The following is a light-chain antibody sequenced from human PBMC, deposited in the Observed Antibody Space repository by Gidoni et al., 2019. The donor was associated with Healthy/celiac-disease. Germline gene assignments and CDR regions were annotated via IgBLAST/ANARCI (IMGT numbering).Light chain of an antibody. J-gene: IGLJ2*01. CDR2: EVS. Sequence: QSALTQPASVSGSPGQSITISCTVTSSDVGGYNYVSWYQQHPGKAPKLMIYEVSNRPSGVSNRFSGSKSGNTASLTISVLQAEDEADYYCSSYTSSSTVVFGGGTKLTVL. CDR1: SSDVGGYNY. CDR3: SSYTSSSTVV. V-gene: IGLV2-14*01.